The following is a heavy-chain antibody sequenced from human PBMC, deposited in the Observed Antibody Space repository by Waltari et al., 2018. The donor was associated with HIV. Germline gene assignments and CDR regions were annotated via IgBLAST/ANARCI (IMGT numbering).Heavy chain of an antibody. V-gene: IGHV3-15*01. J-gene: IGHJ4*02. CDR3: TAHSVNYLKY. D-gene: IGHD1-26*01. CDR1: GFTFSDAW. Sequence: EVQLVESGGGLVKPGGSLRLSCAVSGFTFSDAWMSWVRPAPGKGLEWVGRLKSKTEGGTTDYAAPVKGRFRISGDDSKNTLYLQMNSLETEDTAVYYCTAHSVNYLKYWGQGTLVTVSS. CDR2: LKSKTEGGTT.